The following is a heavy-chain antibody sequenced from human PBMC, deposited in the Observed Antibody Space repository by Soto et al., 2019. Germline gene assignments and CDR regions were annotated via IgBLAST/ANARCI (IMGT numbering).Heavy chain of an antibody. CDR3: ARHGKLSSMTNYFDS. CDR1: GFTFDDYA. J-gene: IGHJ4*02. Sequence: GGSLRLSCAASGFTFDDYAMHWVRQAPGKGLEWVSVISWDGKTSYYAASVRGQVTISVDKSINTAYLQWSSLRASDTAIYYYARHGKLSSMTNYFDSWGQGALVTVSS. CDR2: ISWDGKTS. V-gene: IGHV3-43D*03.